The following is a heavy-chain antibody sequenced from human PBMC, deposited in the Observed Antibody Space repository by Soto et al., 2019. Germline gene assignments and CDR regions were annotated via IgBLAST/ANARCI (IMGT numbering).Heavy chain of an antibody. CDR1: GFTFSSYA. V-gene: IGHV3-30-3*01. CDR3: ARGEPERWLQKSLNLIIDY. Sequence: GGSLRLSCAASGFTFSSYAMHWVRQAPGKGLEWVAVISYDGSNKYYADSVKGRFTISRDNSKNTLYLQMNSLRAEDTAVYYCARGEPERWLQKSLNLIIDYWGQGTLVTVSS. J-gene: IGHJ4*02. D-gene: IGHD5-12*01. CDR2: ISYDGSNK.